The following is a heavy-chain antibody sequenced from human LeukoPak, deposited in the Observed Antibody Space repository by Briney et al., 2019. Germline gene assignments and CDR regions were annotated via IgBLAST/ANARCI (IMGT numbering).Heavy chain of an antibody. CDR3: ARDQSVRLLQTSSTYFKHVFAI. Sequence: SSVTVSCKTSGYTFTNYVISWVRQAPGLGLEGMGWISAYNGNKNYAQKVQGRVNMTTDKSTSTAYMELRSLRFDDTAVYYCARDQSVRLLQTSSTYFKHVFAIWGQGSMVTVSS. CDR2: ISAYNGNK. J-gene: IGHJ3*02. CDR1: GYTFTNYV. V-gene: IGHV1-18*01. D-gene: IGHD6-13*01.